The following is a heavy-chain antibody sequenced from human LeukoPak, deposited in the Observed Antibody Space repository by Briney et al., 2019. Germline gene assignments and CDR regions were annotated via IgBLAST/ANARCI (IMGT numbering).Heavy chain of an antibody. CDR1: GGSISSNAYY. CDR3: ARAGAWAIFYFDY. V-gene: IGHV4-39*07. CDR2: IYSSVST. D-gene: IGHD3-3*01. J-gene: IGHJ4*02. Sequence: SETLSLTCTVSGGSISSNAYYWAWIRQPPGKGLEWIGSIYSSVSTYYDPSLKSRVTISVDTSKNQFSLKLSSVTAADTAVYYCARAGAWAIFYFDYWGQGTLVTVSS.